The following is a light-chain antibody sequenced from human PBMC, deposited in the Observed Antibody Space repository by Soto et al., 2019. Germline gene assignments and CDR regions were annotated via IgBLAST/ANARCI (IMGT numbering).Light chain of an antibody. Sequence: QAVVTQPASVSGSPGQSITISCTGTSSDVGGYNYVSWFQQQPGKAPKVMIYEVSNRPSGVSNRFSGSKSGNTASLTISGLQAEDEADYYCISHTSSGTWVFGGGTQLTVL. CDR2: EVS. J-gene: IGLJ7*01. CDR3: ISHTSSGTWV. V-gene: IGLV2-14*01. CDR1: SSDVGGYNY.